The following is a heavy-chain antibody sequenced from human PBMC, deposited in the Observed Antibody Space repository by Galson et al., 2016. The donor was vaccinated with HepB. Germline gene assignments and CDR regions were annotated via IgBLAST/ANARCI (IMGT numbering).Heavy chain of an antibody. D-gene: IGHD1-1*01. CDR2: ISSSSSYI. Sequence: SLRLSCAASGFTFGSYSMNWVRQAPGKGLEWVSSISSSSSYIYYADSVKGRFTISRDNAKNSLYLQMNRLTTEDTALYYCTKDGNAGTPLNYYSRYGMDVWGQGTTVTVSS. CDR1: GFTFGSYS. CDR3: TKDGNAGTPLNYYSRYGMDV. J-gene: IGHJ6*02. V-gene: IGHV3-21*04.